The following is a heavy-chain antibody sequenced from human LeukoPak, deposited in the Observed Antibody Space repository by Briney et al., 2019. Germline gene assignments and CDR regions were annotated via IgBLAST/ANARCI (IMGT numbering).Heavy chain of an antibody. CDR2: IYSGGST. Sequence: GGSLRLSCAASGFTVSNDYISWVRQAPGKGLEWVSVIYSGGSTKYADSVKARFTISRDNSKNTVYLQMNSLRADDTAVYYCARETLDNCGQGTLVTVSS. V-gene: IGHV3-53*01. CDR1: GFTVSNDY. CDR3: ARETLDN. J-gene: IGHJ4*02.